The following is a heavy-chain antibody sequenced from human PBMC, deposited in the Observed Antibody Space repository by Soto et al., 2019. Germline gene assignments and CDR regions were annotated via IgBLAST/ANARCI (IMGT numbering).Heavy chain of an antibody. CDR1: GFTFSSYA. V-gene: IGHV3-23*01. J-gene: IGHJ5*02. CDR2: ISGSGGST. CDR3: AKDCSGGSCFEP. Sequence: VQLLESGGGLVQPGGSLRLSCAASGFTFSSYAMSWVRQAPGKGLEWVSAISGSGGSTYYADSVKGRFTISRNNSKNTLYLQMNSLRAEDTAVYYCAKDCSGGSCFEPWGQGTLVTVSS. D-gene: IGHD2-15*01.